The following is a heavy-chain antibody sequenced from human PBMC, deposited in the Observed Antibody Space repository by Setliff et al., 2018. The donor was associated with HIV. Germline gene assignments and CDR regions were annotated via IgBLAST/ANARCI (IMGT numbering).Heavy chain of an antibody. CDR3: ARSRFVSVTAKAFDM. Sequence: SETLSLTCAVYGGSFSGYYWSWIRQPPGKGLEWIGEINHSGSTNYNPSLKSRVIISVDPSKNQFSLRQRSVTAADTAVYYCARSRFVSVTAKAFDMWDQGTMVTVSS. J-gene: IGHJ3*02. CDR1: GGSFSGYY. D-gene: IGHD2-21*02. CDR2: INHSGST. V-gene: IGHV4-34*01.